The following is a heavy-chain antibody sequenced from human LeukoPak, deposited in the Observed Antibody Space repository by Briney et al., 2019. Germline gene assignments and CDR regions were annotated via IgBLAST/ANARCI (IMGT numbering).Heavy chain of an antibody. V-gene: IGHV3-21*01. CDR1: GFTFSSYS. Sequence: GGSLRLSCAASGFTFSSYSMNWVRQAPGKGLQWVSSISSSSSYIYYADSVKGRFTISRDNAKNSLYLQMNSLRAEDTAVYYCARDYSSSWTPKYFQHWGPGTLVTVSS. D-gene: IGHD6-13*01. J-gene: IGHJ1*01. CDR2: ISSSSSYI. CDR3: ARDYSSSWTPKYFQH.